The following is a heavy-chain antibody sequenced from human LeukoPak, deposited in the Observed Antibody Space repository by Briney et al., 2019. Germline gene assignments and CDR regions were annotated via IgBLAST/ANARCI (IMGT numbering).Heavy chain of an antibody. D-gene: IGHD3-22*01. V-gene: IGHV4-31*03. CDR1: GGSISSGGYY. CDR3: ASRTPYYYDSSDPTFDY. J-gene: IGHJ4*02. Sequence: TLSLTCTVSGGSISSGGYYWSWIRQHPGKGLEWIGYIYYSGSTYYNPSLKSRVIISVDTSKNQFSLKLSSVTAADTAVYYCASRTPYYYDSSDPTFDYWGQGTLVTVSS. CDR2: IYYSGST.